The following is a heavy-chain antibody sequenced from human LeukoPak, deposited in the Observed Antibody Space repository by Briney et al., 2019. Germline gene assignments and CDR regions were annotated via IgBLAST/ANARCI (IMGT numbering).Heavy chain of an antibody. CDR2: INSDGSST. CDR1: GFTFSSYW. CDR3: AKDSGGYNWNDYYYYYYGMDV. V-gene: IGHV3-74*01. J-gene: IGHJ6*04. D-gene: IGHD1-1*01. Sequence: GGSLRLSCAASGFTFSSYWMYWVRQAPGKGLVWVSRINSDGSSTSYADSVKGRFTISRDNANNALYLQMNSLRAEDTAVYYCAKDSGGYNWNDYYYYYYGMDVWGKGTTVTVSS.